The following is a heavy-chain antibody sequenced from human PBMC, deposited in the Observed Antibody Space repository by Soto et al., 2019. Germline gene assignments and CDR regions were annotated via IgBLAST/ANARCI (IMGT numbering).Heavy chain of an antibody. J-gene: IGHJ4*02. Sequence: SETLSLTCAVSGGSFTSNNWWTWVRQPPGQGLEWIGEIYRTGSANYNPSLKSRVTISLDKSENQFSLKVTSLTAADTAVYYCASRDPGTSVDYWGQGTLVTVS. CDR2: IYRTGSA. CDR1: GGSFTSNNW. D-gene: IGHD1-7*01. CDR3: ASRDPGTSVDY. V-gene: IGHV4-4*02.